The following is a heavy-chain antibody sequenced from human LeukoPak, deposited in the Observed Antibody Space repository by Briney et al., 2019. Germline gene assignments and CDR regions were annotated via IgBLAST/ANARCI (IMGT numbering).Heavy chain of an antibody. V-gene: IGHV3-33*06. J-gene: IGHJ4*02. CDR2: IWYDGSNK. CDR1: GFTFSSYG. D-gene: IGHD6-19*01. Sequence: GGSLRLSCAASGFTFSSYGMHWVRQAPGKGLEWVAVIWYDGSNKYYADSVKGRFTISRDNSKNTLYLQMNSLRAEDTAVYYCAKDTRGIAVAGYFDYWGQGTLVTVSS. CDR3: AKDTRGIAVAGYFDY.